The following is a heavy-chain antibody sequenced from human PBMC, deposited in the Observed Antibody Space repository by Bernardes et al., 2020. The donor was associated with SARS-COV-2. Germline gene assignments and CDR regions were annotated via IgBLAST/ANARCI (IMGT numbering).Heavy chain of an antibody. Sequence: SETLSLTCTVSGGSISSSSYYWGWIRQPPGKGLEWIGSIYYSGSTNYNPSLKSRVTISVDTSKNQFSLKLSSVTAADTAVYYCAKTTTGTTNAFDIWGQGTMVTVSS. CDR3: AKTTTGTTNAFDI. V-gene: IGHV4-39*07. CDR2: IYYSGST. CDR1: GGSISSSSYY. J-gene: IGHJ3*02. D-gene: IGHD1-1*01.